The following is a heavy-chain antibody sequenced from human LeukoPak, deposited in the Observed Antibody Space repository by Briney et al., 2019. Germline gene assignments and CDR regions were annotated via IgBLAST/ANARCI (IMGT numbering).Heavy chain of an antibody. CDR2: IKQDGSEK. J-gene: IGHJ4*02. CDR1: GFTFSSYW. V-gene: IGHV3-7*01. D-gene: IGHD4-17*01. Sequence: GGSLRLSCAASGFTFSSYWMSWVRQAPGKGLEWVANIKQDGSEKYYVDSVKGRFTISRDNAKNSLYLQMNNLRAEDTAVYYCARERRPTVLYFDYWGQGTLVTVSS. CDR3: ARERRPTVLYFDY.